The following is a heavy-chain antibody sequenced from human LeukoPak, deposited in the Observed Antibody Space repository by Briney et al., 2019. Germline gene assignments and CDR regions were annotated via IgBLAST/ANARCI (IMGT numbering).Heavy chain of an antibody. J-gene: IGHJ4*02. Sequence: SETLSLTCTVSGGSISSSSYYWGWIRQPPGKGLEWIGSIYYSGSTYYNPSLKSRVTISVDTSKNQFSLKLSSVTAADTAVYYCARTPRYSSGWYGTDWGQGTLVTVSS. D-gene: IGHD6-19*01. CDR2: IYYSGST. V-gene: IGHV4-39*07. CDR1: GGSISSSSYY. CDR3: ARTPRYSSGWYGTD.